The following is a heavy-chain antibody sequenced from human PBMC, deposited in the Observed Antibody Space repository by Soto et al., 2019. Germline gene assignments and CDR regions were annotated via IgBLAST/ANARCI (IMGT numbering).Heavy chain of an antibody. J-gene: IGHJ4*02. V-gene: IGHV3-30*18. CDR3: AKDRYLAVAGTIPMAY. CDR1: GFTFSSYG. CDR2: ISYDGSNK. Sequence: QVQLVESGGGVVQPGRSLRLSCAASGFTFSSYGMHWVRQAPGTGLEWVAVISYDGSNKYYADSVKGRFTISRDNSKNTLYLQMNSLIAEDTAVYYCAKDRYLAVAGTIPMAYWGQGTLVTVSS. D-gene: IGHD6-19*01.